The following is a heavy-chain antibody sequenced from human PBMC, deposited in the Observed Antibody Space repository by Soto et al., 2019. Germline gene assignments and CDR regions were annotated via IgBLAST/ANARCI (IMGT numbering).Heavy chain of an antibody. CDR3: VRMKADSYSSYYAMDI. Sequence: SGPTLVNPTETLTLTCNVSGFSLTTGRMGVSWIRQPPGKALEWLAHIFSDAERSYSRSLQGRLTVSKVGYGSQVVLTMTNMDPVDSGTYFCVRMKADSYSSYYAMDIWGQDTTVTVSS. CDR1: GFSLTTGRMG. V-gene: IGHV2-26*01. J-gene: IGHJ6*02. CDR2: IFSDAER. D-gene: IGHD2-21*02.